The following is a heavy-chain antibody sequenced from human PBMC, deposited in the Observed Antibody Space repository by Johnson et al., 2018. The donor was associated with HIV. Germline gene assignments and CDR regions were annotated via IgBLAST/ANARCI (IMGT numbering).Heavy chain of an antibody. J-gene: IGHJ3*02. CDR1: GFSFSTYD. Sequence: QMLLVESGGGVVQPGGSLRLSCAASGFSFSTYDLHWVRQAPGKGLEWVTFIQYDGSKKNYAVSVKGRFTISRDNSKNTLYLQLNSLRTEDTAVYYCAKDLGGYSSSWNNAFDIWGQGTMVTVSS. CDR2: IQYDGSKK. D-gene: IGHD6-13*01. V-gene: IGHV3-30*02. CDR3: AKDLGGYSSSWNNAFDI.